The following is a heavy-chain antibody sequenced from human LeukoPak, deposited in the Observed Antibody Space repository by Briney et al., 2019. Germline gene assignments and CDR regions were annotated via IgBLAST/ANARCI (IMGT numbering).Heavy chain of an antibody. Sequence: PGGSLRLSCAVSGFNLNSYAMHWVRQAPGKGLEWVAVIRHDEANSFYADSVQGRFTISRDTSKKLLYLQMNSLRVEDTAVYYCAKEYTPSSPLVELDSWGQGTLVTVSS. V-gene: IGHV3-30*02. J-gene: IGHJ4*02. CDR1: GFNLNSYA. CDR3: AKEYTPSSPLVELDS. CDR2: IRHDEANS. D-gene: IGHD6-6*01.